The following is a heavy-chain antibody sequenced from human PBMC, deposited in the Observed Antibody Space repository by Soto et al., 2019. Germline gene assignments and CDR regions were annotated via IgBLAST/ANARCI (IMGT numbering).Heavy chain of an antibody. CDR2: ISSSSGSI. CDR1: GLNLSSVA. D-gene: IGHD7-27*01. Sequence: GGALRLSCPTSGLNLSSVAMSWLRQAPGKGLEWVSSISSSSGSIDYADSVKGRFTVSRDNARNSLYLQMNSLRAEDTAVYYCARDLSWGSNWYYYMDVWGKGTTVTVSS. J-gene: IGHJ6*03. CDR3: ARDLSWGSNWYYYMDV. V-gene: IGHV3-48*01.